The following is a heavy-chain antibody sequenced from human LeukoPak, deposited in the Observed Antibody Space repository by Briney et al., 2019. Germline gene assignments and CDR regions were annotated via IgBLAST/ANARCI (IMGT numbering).Heavy chain of an antibody. Sequence: SETLSLTCTVSGASITGSSYYWGWIRQPPGKGLEWIGSIYSSGTTYYNPSLKGRVTVSVDTSKNQFSLNLSSVTAADTAVYYCARQEGYRPLDYWGQGTLVTVSS. D-gene: IGHD2-15*01. CDR3: ARQEGYRPLDY. CDR2: IYSSGTT. V-gene: IGHV4-39*01. CDR1: GASITGSSYY. J-gene: IGHJ4*02.